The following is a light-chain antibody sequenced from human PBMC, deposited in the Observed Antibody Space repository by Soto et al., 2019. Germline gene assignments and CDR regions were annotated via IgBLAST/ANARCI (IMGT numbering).Light chain of an antibody. CDR2: DAS. V-gene: IGKV3-11*01. CDR1: QSVISTY. CDR3: QQRSNWRT. Sequence: EIVLTQSPVTLSLSPGERATLSCRASQSVISTYLAWYQQKPGQAPRLLIYDASNRATGIPARFSGSGSGTDFTLTISSLEPEDFAVYYCQQRSNWRTFGQGTKVDIK. J-gene: IGKJ1*01.